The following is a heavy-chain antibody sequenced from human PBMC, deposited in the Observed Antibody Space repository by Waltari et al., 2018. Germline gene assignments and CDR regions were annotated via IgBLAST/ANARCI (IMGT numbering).Heavy chain of an antibody. J-gene: IGHJ6*02. Sequence: QGQLVQSGAEVKKPGASLKVSCKASEYIFTAFYIHWGRQAPGRGLEWMVRINPNTGGTNLAESFQGRVTVTRDTSITTAYMELTRLTSDDTAMYYCARSTGTSYDSYYKGLDVWGQGTTLTVSS. CDR1: EYIFTAFY. V-gene: IGHV1-2*06. CDR2: INPNTGGT. D-gene: IGHD3-16*01. CDR3: ARSTGTSYDSYYKGLDV.